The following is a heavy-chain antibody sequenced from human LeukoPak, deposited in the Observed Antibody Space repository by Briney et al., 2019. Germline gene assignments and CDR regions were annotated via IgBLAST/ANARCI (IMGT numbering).Heavy chain of an antibody. Sequence: SETLSLTCAVSGGSISSYYWSWIRQPPGKGLEWIGYIYYSGSTNYNPSLKGRVTVSVDTSKAQFSLKLRSVTAADTAVYYCARVYSGYSSREFDYGGQGTLVTVSS. CDR1: GGSISSYY. J-gene: IGHJ4*02. CDR2: IYYSGST. V-gene: IGHV4-59*01. CDR3: ARVYSGYSSREFDY. D-gene: IGHD6-13*01.